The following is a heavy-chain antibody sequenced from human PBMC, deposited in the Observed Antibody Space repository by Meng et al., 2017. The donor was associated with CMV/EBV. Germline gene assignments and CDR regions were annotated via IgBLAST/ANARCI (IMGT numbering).Heavy chain of an antibody. J-gene: IGHJ4*02. D-gene: IGHD5-18*01. CDR3: ARVQDTASIDY. CDR1: GGSISSYY. V-gene: IGHV4-59*01. CDR2: IYYNGNT. Sequence: SETLSPTCTVSGGSISSYYWSWIRQLPGKGLEWIGYIYYNGNTNYNPSLKSRVTISVDTSKTQFSLELSSVTAADTAVYYCARVQDTASIDYWGQGTLVTVSS.